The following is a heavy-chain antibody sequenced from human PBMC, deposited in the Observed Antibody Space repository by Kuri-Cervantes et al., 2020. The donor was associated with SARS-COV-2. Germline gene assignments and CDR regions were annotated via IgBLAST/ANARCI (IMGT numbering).Heavy chain of an antibody. J-gene: IGHJ6*03. CDR1: GFTFSSYW. CDR2: IKQDGSEK. V-gene: IGHV3-7*01. D-gene: IGHD6-13*01. CDR3: AKVQWGNLIAAAGPWYYYYMDV. Sequence: GESLKISCAASGFTFSSYWMSWVRQAPGKGLEWVANIKQDGSEKYYVDSVKGRFTISRDNAKNSLYLQMNSLRAEDTAVYYCAKVQWGNLIAAAGPWYYYYMDVWGKGTTVTVSS.